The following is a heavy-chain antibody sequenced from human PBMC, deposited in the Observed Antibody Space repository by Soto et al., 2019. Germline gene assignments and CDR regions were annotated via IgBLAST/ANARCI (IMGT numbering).Heavy chain of an antibody. D-gene: IGHD2-15*01. CDR2: IYYSGST. CDR3: ARDPKGCSGGSCYSGAFDI. CDR1: GGSISSGGYY. J-gene: IGHJ3*02. V-gene: IGHV4-31*03. Sequence: QVQLQESGPGLVKPSQTLSLTCTVSGGSISSGGYYWSWIRQHPGKGLEWIGYIYYSGSTYYNPSLKSRVTISLDTSKNQFSLKLSSVTAADTAVYYCARDPKGCSGGSCYSGAFDIWGQGTMVTVSS.